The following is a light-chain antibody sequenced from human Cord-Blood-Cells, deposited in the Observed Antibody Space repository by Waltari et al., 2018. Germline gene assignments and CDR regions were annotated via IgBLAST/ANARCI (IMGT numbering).Light chain of an antibody. CDR1: QSISSW. CDR3: QQYNSYLT. Sequence: DIQMTQSPSTLSASVGDRVTITCRASQSISSWLAWYQQKPGKAPKLLIYDASSLESGVPSRFRGSGSGTEFTLTISSLQPDDFATYYCQQYNSYLTVGGGTKVEIK. J-gene: IGKJ4*01. CDR2: DAS. V-gene: IGKV1-5*01.